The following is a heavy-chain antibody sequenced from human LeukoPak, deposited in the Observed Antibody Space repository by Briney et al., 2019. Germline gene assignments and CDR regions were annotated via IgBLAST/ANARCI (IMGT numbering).Heavy chain of an antibody. D-gene: IGHD3-10*01. J-gene: IGHJ4*02. CDR3: ARAKLLLLPRDY. Sequence: ASVKVSCKASGYTFSSYGITWVRQAPGQGLEWMGWISAYNGNTNYAQKFQGRVTMTTDTSTSTAYMELRSLRSDDTAVYYCARAKLLLLPRDYWGQGTLVTVSS. CDR2: ISAYNGNT. CDR1: GYTFSSYG. V-gene: IGHV1-18*01.